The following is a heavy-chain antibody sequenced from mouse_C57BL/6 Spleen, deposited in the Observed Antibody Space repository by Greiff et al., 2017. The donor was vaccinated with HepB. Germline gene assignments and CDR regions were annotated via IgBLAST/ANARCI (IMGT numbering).Heavy chain of an antibody. CDR3: ARYLDFPYGSSSFDY. J-gene: IGHJ2*01. D-gene: IGHD1-1*01. Sequence: QVQLQQSGPELVKPGASVKISCKASGYAFSSSWMNWVKQRPGKGLEWIGRIYPGDGDTNYNGKFKGKATLTADKSSSTVYMQLSSLTSEDSAVYFCARYLDFPYGSSSFDYWGQGTTLTVSS. V-gene: IGHV1-82*01. CDR2: IYPGDGDT. CDR1: GYAFSSSW.